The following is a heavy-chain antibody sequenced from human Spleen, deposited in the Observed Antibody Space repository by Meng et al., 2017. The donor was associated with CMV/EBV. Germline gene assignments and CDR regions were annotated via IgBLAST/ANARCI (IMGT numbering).Heavy chain of an antibody. D-gene: IGHD6-13*01. V-gene: IGHV4-39*01. CDR3: ARYYSSSWLGYYYGMDV. CDR2: MFYSGST. CDR1: GGSISSSSHY. Sequence: SETLSLTCNVSGGSISSSSHYWGWIRQPPGKGLEWIGSMFYSGSTEYNPSLKSRVTISVDTSKNQFSLKLSSVTAADTAVYYCARYYSSSWLGYYYGMDVWGQGTTVTVSS. J-gene: IGHJ6*02.